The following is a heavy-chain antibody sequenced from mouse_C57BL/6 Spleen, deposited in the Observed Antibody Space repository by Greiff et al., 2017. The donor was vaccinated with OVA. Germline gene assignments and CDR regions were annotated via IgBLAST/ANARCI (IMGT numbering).Heavy chain of an antibody. CDR1: GYTFTEYT. D-gene: IGHD1-1*01. Sequence: QVQLQQSGAELVKPGASVKLSCKASGYTFTEYTIHWVKQRSGQGLEWIGWFYPGSGSIKYNEKFKDKATLTADKSSSTVYMELSRWTSEDSAVYFCARHGDYYGSSYEDYYFDYWGQGTTLTVSS. V-gene: IGHV1-62-2*01. J-gene: IGHJ2*01. CDR2: FYPGSGSI. CDR3: ARHGDYYGSSYEDYYFDY.